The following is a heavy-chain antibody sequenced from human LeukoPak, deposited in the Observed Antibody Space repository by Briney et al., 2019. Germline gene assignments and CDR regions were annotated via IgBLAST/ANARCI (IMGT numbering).Heavy chain of an antibody. CDR1: GGSFSGYY. J-gene: IGHJ4*02. CDR2: INHSGST. V-gene: IGHV4-34*01. D-gene: IGHD4-17*01. CDR3: ARRPTFYGDLIDY. Sequence: SETLSLTCAVYGGSFSGYYWSWIRQPPGKGLEWIGEINHSGSTNYNPSLKSRVTISVDTSKNQFSLKLSSVTAADTAVYYCARRPTFYGDLIDYWGQGTLVTVSS.